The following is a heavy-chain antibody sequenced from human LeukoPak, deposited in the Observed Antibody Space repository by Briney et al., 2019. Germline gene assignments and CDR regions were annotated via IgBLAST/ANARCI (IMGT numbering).Heavy chain of an antibody. CDR2: ISGSGGST. V-gene: IGHV3-23*01. Sequence: GGSLRLSCAASGITFSNNAMSWVRQAPGKGLEWVSFISGSGGSTYYADSVKGRFTISRDNSQNTLYLQMNSLRAEDTAFYYCAVSVGGNLDYWGQGTLVTVSS. CDR1: GITFSNNA. J-gene: IGHJ4*02. D-gene: IGHD4-23*01. CDR3: AVSVGGNLDY.